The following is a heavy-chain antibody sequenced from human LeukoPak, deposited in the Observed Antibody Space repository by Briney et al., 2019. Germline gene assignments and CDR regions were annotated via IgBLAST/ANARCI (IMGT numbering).Heavy chain of an antibody. Sequence: ASVKVSCKASGHTFTGYYVYWVRQAPGQGLEWMGWMNPNVGGANFPQKFQGRVTVTSDPAISAAYMELRRLRSDDTAVYYCARGVFGESLESWGQGTLVTDSS. CDR3: ARGVFGESLES. D-gene: IGHD3-10*02. J-gene: IGHJ4*02. V-gene: IGHV1-2*02. CDR2: MNPNVGGA. CDR1: GHTFTGYY.